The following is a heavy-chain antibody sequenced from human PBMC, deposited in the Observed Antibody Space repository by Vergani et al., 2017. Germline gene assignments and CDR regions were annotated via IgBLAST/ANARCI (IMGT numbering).Heavy chain of an antibody. D-gene: IGHD3-22*01. CDR3: AKALTDYYDSSGSDY. CDR1: GFTFSSYA. V-gene: IGHV3-30*04. J-gene: IGHJ4*02. Sequence: QVQLVESGGGAVQPGRSLRLSCAASGFTFSSYAMHWVRQAPGKGLEWVAVISYDGSNKYYADSVKGRFTISRDNSKNTLYLQMNSLRAEDTAVYYCAKALTDYYDSSGSDYWGQGTLVTVSS. CDR2: ISYDGSNK.